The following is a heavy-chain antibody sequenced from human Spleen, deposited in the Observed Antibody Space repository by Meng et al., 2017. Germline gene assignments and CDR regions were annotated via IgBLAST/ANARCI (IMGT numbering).Heavy chain of an antibody. D-gene: IGHD2-15*01. V-gene: IGHV1-69*05. Sequence: SVKVSCKASGYTFATYAISWVRQAPGQGLEWMGGIIPIFGTANYAQKFQGRVTITTDESTSTAYMELSSLRSEDTAVYYCARWGAMCVGDSCFQRAYFDYWGQGTLVTVSS. CDR2: IIPIFGTA. CDR1: GYTFATYA. CDR3: ARWGAMCVGDSCFQRAYFDY. J-gene: IGHJ4*02.